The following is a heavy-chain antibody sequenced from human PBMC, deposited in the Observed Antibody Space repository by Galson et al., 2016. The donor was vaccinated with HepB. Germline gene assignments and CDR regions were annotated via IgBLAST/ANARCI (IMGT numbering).Heavy chain of an antibody. D-gene: IGHD3-3*02. CDR3: AKELGVFDAFDI. V-gene: IGHV3-30*18. Sequence: SLRLSCAASGFSFSDFGMHWVRQAPGKGLEWVAAISFNGGTNKRAESLKGRFSISRDNSKNTLYLEMSSLSADDTAVYSCAKELGVFDAFDIWGQGTTVTVSS. CDR1: GFSFSDFG. J-gene: IGHJ3*02. CDR2: ISFNGGTN.